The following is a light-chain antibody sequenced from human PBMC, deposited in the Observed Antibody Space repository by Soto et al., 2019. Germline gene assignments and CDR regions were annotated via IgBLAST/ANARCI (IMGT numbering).Light chain of an antibody. CDR2: EVS. CDR1: SSDVGLYNL. Sequence: QSVLTQPASVSGSPGQSITISCTGTSSDVGLYNLVSWYQQHPGKAPKLMIYEVSKRPSGVSNRFSGSKSGNTASLTISGLQAEDEADYYCCSYAGSSTLVFGGGTKVTVL. CDR3: CSYAGSSTLV. J-gene: IGLJ2*01. V-gene: IGLV2-23*02.